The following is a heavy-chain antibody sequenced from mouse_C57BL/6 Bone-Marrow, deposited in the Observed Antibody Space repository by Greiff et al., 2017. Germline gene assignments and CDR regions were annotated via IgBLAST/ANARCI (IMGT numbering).Heavy chain of an antibody. J-gene: IGHJ3*01. Sequence: DVKLVESGGGLVQPGASLKLSCAASGFTFSDYGMAWVRQAPREGPEWVAFISNLAYSIYYADNVTGRFTISSGNAKNTLYLDMSSLRSEDTAMYYCARQGDYGSSYGFAYWGQGTLVTVSA. CDR2: ISNLAYSI. D-gene: IGHD1-1*01. CDR1: GFTFSDYG. CDR3: ARQGDYGSSYGFAY. V-gene: IGHV5-15*01.